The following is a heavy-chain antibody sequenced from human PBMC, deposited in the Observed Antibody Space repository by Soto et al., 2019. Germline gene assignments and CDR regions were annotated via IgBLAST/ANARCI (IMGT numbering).Heavy chain of an antibody. CDR2: VKSKVDGETI. CDR1: GFTFNGAW. CDR3: SADLPDWGAYAFDY. D-gene: IGHD3-16*01. Sequence: EVQLVESGGGLVEPGGSLRLSCAASGFTFNGAWMNWVRQGPGKGLEWVGRVKSKVDGETIDYASPVKWRFTITRDDSRNMVYLQMISLSTEDTAMYYCSADLPDWGAYAFDYWGQGALVTVSS. V-gene: IGHV3-15*07. J-gene: IGHJ4*02.